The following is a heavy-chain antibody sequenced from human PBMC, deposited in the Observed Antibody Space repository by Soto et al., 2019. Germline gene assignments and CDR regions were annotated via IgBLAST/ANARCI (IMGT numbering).Heavy chain of an antibody. CDR1: GYTFTSYG. CDR2: ISAYNGNT. V-gene: IGHV1-18*04. Sequence: GASVKVSCKASGYTFTSYGISWVRQAPGQGLEWMGWISAYNGNTNYAQKLQGRVTMTTDTSTSTAYMELRSLRPDDTAVYYCARDGRGIVVVPAASGSYYYYGMDVWGQGTTVTVSS. CDR3: ARDGRGIVVVPAASGSYYYYGMDV. J-gene: IGHJ6*02. D-gene: IGHD2-2*01.